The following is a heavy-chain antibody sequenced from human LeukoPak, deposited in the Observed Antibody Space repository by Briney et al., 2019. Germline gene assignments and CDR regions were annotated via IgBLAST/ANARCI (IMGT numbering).Heavy chain of an antibody. V-gene: IGHV3-48*02. CDR3: ARDQYYYDSSGYPT. D-gene: IGHD3-22*01. CDR1: GFTFSDHN. CDR2: IRSTSSTI. Sequence: GRSLRLSCAASGFTFSDHNMNWVRQAPGKGLEWVSYIRSTSSTIYYADSVKGRFTISRDNAKNSLYLQMNSLRDEDTAVYYCARDQYYYDSSGYPTWGQGTLVTVSS. J-gene: IGHJ4*02.